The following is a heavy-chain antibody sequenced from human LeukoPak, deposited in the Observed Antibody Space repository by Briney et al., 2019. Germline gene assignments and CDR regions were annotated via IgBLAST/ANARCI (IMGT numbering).Heavy chain of an antibody. CDR1: GFTFSSYA. D-gene: IGHD5-12*01. Sequence: HAGGSLRLSCAASGFTFSSYAMSWVRQAPGKGLEWVSAISGSGGSTYYADSVKGRFTISRDNSKNTLYLQMNSLRAEDTAVYYCAKVPDYYYYYYGMDVWGQGTTVTVSS. V-gene: IGHV3-23*01. CDR3: AKVPDYYYYYYGMDV. CDR2: ISGSGGST. J-gene: IGHJ6*02.